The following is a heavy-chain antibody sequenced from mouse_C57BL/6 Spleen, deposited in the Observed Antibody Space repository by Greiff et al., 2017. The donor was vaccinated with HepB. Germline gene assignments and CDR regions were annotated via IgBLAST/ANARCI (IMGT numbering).Heavy chain of an antibody. V-gene: IGHV1-26*01. CDR3: ARRGDMSNYDYFDY. Sequence: EVQLQQSGPELVKPGASVKISCKASGYTFTDYYMNWVKQSHGKSLEWIGDINPNNGGTSYNQKFKGKATLTVDKSSSTAYMELRSLTSEDSAVYYCARRGDMSNYDYFDYWGQGTTLTVSS. J-gene: IGHJ2*01. CDR2: INPNNGGT. D-gene: IGHD2-5*01. CDR1: GYTFTDYY.